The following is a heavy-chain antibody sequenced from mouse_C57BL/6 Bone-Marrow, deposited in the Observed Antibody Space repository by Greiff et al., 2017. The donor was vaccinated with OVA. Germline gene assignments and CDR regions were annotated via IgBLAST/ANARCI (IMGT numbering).Heavy chain of an antibody. D-gene: IGHD1-1*01. V-gene: IGHV1-72*01. J-gene: IGHJ1*03. CDR2: LAPNSGGT. Sequence: QVQLKQPGAELVKPGASVKLSCKASGYTFTSYWMHWVKQRPGRGLEWIGRLAPNSGGTKYNEKFKSKATLTVDKPSSTAYMQLSSLTSEDSAVYYCARHGSNFDVWGTGTTVTVSS. CDR3: ARHGSNFDV. CDR1: GYTFTSYW.